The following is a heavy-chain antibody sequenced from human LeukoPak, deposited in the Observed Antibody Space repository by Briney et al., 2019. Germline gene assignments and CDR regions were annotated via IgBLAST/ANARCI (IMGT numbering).Heavy chain of an antibody. CDR2: IYYSGST. J-gene: IGHJ4*02. CDR1: GGSISSYY. CDR3: ARLASGSYGPLTPFDY. Sequence: PSETLSLTCTVSGGSISSYYWSWLRQPPGKGLEWIGDIYYSGSTNYNPSLKSRVTISVDTSKNQFSLRLSSVTAADTAVYYSARLASGSYGPLTPFDYWGQGTLVTVS. D-gene: IGHD1-26*01. V-gene: IGHV4-59*08.